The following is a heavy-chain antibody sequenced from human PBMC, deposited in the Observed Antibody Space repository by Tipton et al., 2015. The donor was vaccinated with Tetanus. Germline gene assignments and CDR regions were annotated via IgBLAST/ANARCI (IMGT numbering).Heavy chain of an antibody. Sequence: QLVQSGGEVKKPGESLKISCKGSGYIFTNYWIGWVRQKPGKGLEWMGIIYPGDSDTRYSPSFQGQVTISVDKSSNTAYLQWSSLKASDTSVFYCARGHCTDGVCNFDFWGQGALVTVAS. V-gene: IGHV5-51*01. CDR1: GYIFTNYW. J-gene: IGHJ4*02. D-gene: IGHD2-8*01. CDR2: IYPGDSDT. CDR3: ARGHCTDGVCNFDF.